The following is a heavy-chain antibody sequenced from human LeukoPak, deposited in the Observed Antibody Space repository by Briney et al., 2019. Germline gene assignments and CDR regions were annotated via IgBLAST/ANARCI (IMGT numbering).Heavy chain of an antibody. CDR1: GYTFTSYG. J-gene: IGHJ4*02. Sequence: GASVKVSCKASGYTFTSYGISWVRQAPGQGLEWMGWISAYNGNTNYAQKLQGRVTMTTDTSTSTAYMELRSLRSDDTAVYYCAREKGVYIAAAVDYFDYWGQGTLVTVAS. D-gene: IGHD6-13*01. V-gene: IGHV1-18*01. CDR3: AREKGVYIAAAVDYFDY. CDR2: ISAYNGNT.